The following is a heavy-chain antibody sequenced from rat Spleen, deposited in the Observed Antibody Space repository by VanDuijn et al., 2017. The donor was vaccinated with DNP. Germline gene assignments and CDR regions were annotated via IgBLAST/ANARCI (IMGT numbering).Heavy chain of an antibody. CDR2: INSEEST. D-gene: IGHD1-11*01. V-gene: IGHV3-3*01. J-gene: IGHJ2*01. Sequence: EVQLQESAPGLVESSQSLSLTCSVTGYSTTRNYRWNWIRKFPGNKLEWMGYINSEESTYYNPSLKRRISITREKPKNQFPLQVKSVNSEETATYYCASGPKGYNYFENWGQGVMVTVSS. CDR1: GYSTTRNYR. CDR3: ASGPKGYNYFEN.